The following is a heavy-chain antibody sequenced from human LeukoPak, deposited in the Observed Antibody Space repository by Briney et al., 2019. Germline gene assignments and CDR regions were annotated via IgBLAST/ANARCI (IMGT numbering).Heavy chain of an antibody. CDR1: GGSISSSSYY. D-gene: IGHD5-18*01. CDR2: SYYSGST. CDR3: ARHEEGYSYLYYFDY. J-gene: IGHJ4*02. Sequence: SETLSLTCTVSGGSISSSSYYWGWIRQPPGKGLEWIGSSYYSGSTYYNPSLKSRVTISVDTSKNQFSLKLSSVTAADTAVYYCARHEEGYSYLYYFDYWGQGTLVTVSS. V-gene: IGHV4-39*01.